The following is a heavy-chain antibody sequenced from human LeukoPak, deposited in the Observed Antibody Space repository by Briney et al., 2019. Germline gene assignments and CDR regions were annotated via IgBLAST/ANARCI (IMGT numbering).Heavy chain of an antibody. J-gene: IGHJ4*02. CDR1: GFTFSSYS. V-gene: IGHV3-48*02. Sequence: PGGSLRHSCAASGFTFSSYSKNWVRQAPGKGLEWVSYISGSSTTIYYADSVKGRFTISRDNAKNSLYLQMNSLRDEDTAVYYCARDPGTYFYDSSGYQWGQGTLVTVSS. D-gene: IGHD3-22*01. CDR2: ISGSSTTI. CDR3: ARDPGTYFYDSSGYQ.